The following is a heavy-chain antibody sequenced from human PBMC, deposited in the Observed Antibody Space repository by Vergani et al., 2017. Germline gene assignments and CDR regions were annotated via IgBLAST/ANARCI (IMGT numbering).Heavy chain of an antibody. J-gene: IGHJ4*02. CDR2: INPNSGGT. CDR1: GYTFTGYY. D-gene: IGHD5-18*01. CDR3: ARSVDTAMVTVYFDY. V-gene: IGHV1-2*02. Sequence: QVQLVQSGAEVKKPGASVKVSCKASGYTFTGYYMHWVRQAPGQGLEWMGWINPNSGGTNYAQKFQGRVTMTRDTSISTAYMALSSLRADDTAVYYCARSVDTAMVTVYFDYWGQGTLVTVSS.